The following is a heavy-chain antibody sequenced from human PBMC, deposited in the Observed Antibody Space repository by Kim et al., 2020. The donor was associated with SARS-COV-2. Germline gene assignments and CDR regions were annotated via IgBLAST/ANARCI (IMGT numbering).Heavy chain of an antibody. D-gene: IGHD3-10*01. Sequence: SETLSLTCTVSGGSISSSSYYWGWIRQPPGKGLEWIGSIYYSGSTYYNPSLKSRVTISVDTSKNQFSLKLSSVTAADTAVYYCARSPLWFGELSFHYWGQGTLVTVSS. V-gene: IGHV4-39*01. CDR1: GGSISSSSYY. CDR2: IYYSGST. J-gene: IGHJ4*02. CDR3: ARSPLWFGELSFHY.